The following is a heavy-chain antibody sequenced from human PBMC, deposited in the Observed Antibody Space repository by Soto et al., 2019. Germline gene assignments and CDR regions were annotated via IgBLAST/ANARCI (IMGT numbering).Heavy chain of an antibody. J-gene: IGHJ3*02. CDR3: AKDIGIAVAGEADAFDI. V-gene: IGHV3-9*01. D-gene: IGHD6-19*01. Sequence: GGSLRLSCAASGFTFDDYAMHWVRQAPGKGLEWVSGISWNSGSIGYADSVKGRFTISRDNAKNSLYLQMNSLRAEDTALYYCAKDIGIAVAGEADAFDIWGQGTMVTVSS. CDR2: ISWNSGSI. CDR1: GFTFDDYA.